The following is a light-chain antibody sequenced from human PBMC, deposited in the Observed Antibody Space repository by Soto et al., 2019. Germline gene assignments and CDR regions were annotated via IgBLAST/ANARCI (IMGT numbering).Light chain of an antibody. CDR2: ETS. CDR1: QTVSPG. Sequence: EIVLTQSPATLSLSPGERATLSCRASQTVSPGLAWYQQKPGQAPRLLIYETSNRATGIPARFGGSGSGTDFSLTISSLEPEDFAVYYCQQRAGWPLTFGGGTRVKIK. V-gene: IGKV3-11*01. J-gene: IGKJ4*01. CDR3: QQRAGWPLT.